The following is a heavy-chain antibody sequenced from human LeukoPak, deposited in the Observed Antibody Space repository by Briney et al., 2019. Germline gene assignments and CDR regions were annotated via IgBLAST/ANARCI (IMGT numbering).Heavy chain of an antibody. D-gene: IGHD3-22*01. V-gene: IGHV3-74*01. J-gene: IGHJ4*02. Sequence: GGSLRLSCAASGFTFSSYWMHWVRQVPGKGLVWVSRINSHGSSTSYADSVKGRFTISRDNSKNTLYLQMNSLRAEDTAVYYCAKNPIPRDYYDSSGYFDYWGQGTLVTVSS. CDR3: AKNPIPRDYYDSSGYFDY. CDR1: GFTFSSYW. CDR2: INSHGSST.